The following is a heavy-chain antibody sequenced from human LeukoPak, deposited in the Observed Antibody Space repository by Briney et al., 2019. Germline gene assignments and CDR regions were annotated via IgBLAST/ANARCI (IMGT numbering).Heavy chain of an antibody. Sequence: ASVKVPCKASGGTLTELSMHWVRQAPGEGLEWMGGFDPEDGETIYAQKFQGRVTMTEDTSTDTAYMELSSLRSEDTAVYYCATNIDYGDYRAFDIWGQGTMVTVSS. CDR2: FDPEDGET. CDR3: ATNIDYGDYRAFDI. CDR1: GGTLTELS. D-gene: IGHD4-17*01. J-gene: IGHJ3*02. V-gene: IGHV1-24*01.